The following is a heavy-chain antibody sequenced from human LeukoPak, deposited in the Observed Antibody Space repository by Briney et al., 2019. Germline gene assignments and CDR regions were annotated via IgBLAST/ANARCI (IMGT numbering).Heavy chain of an antibody. J-gene: IGHJ4*02. CDR1: GGSFSGYY. CDR2: INHSGST. Sequence: SETLSLTCAVSGGSFSGYYWSWIRQPPGKGLEWIGEINHSGSTNYNPSLKSRVTISVDTSKNQLSLKLSSVTAADTAVYYCARGGGAYVPYYFDYWGQGTLVTVSS. D-gene: IGHD2-21*01. V-gene: IGHV4-34*01. CDR3: ARGGGAYVPYYFDY.